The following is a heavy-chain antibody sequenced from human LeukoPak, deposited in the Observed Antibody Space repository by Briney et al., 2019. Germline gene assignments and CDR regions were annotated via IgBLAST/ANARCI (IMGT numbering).Heavy chain of an antibody. J-gene: IGHJ4*02. V-gene: IGHV4-59*01. D-gene: IGHD3-16*01. CDR3: ARVGRGDCTWGSYSFDH. CDR1: GGSISNYY. Sequence: PSETLSLTCTVSGGSISNYYWSWIRQPPGKGLEWIGYISYSGSTNYNPSLKSRVTISVDTPKNQFSLKLSSVAAADTAVYYCARVGRGDCTWGSYSFDHWGQGTLVTVSS. CDR2: ISYSGST.